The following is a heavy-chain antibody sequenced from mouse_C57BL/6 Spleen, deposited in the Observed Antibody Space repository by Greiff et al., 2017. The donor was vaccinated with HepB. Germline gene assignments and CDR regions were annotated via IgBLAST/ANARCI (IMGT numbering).Heavy chain of an antibody. D-gene: IGHD1-1*01. CDR2: INPSTGGT. CDR1: GYSFTGYY. J-gene: IGHJ1*03. CDR3: ARLPYYGSSYWYFDV. V-gene: IGHV1-42*01. Sequence: VQLQQSGPELVKPGASVKISCKASGYSFTGYYMNWVKQSPEKSLEWIGEINPSTGGTTYNQKFKAKATLTVDKSSSTAYMQLKSLTSEDSAVYYCARLPYYGSSYWYFDVWGTGTTVTVSS.